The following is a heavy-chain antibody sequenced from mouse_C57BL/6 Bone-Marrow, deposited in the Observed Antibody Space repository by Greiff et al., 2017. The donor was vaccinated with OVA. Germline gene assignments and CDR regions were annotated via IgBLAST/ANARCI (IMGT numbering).Heavy chain of an antibody. CDR1: GYSFTGYY. CDR2: IYPYNGVS. Sequence: VQLQQSGPELVKPGASVKISCKASGYSFTGYYMHWVKQSPGHILDWIGYIYPYNGVSSYNQKFKGKATLTVDKSSSTAYMELRSLTSEDSAVDYWARSSPDWYFDVWGTGTTVTVSS. V-gene: IGHV1-31*01. CDR3: ARSSPDWYFDV. J-gene: IGHJ1*03.